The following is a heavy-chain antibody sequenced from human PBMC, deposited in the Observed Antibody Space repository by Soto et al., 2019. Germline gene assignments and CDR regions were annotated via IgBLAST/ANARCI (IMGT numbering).Heavy chain of an antibody. J-gene: IGHJ4*02. V-gene: IGHV1-69*02. CDR3: GFEGMYESAY. CDR2: IIPILGIA. D-gene: IGHD2-8*01. CDR1: GGTFSSYP. Sequence: QVQLVQSGAEVKKPGSSVKVSCKASGGTFSSYPISWVRQAPGQGLEWMGRIIPILGIANYAQKFQGRVTITADKSTSTAYMELSSLRSEDTAVYYCGFEGMYESAYWGQGTLVTVSS.